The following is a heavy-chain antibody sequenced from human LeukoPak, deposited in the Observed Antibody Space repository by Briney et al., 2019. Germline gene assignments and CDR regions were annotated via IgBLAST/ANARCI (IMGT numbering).Heavy chain of an antibody. CDR3: AKIYCSSTSCKRRYYFDY. CDR1: GFTFSSYA. CDR2: ISGSGGST. Sequence: GGSLRLSCAASGFTFSSYAMSWVRQAPGKGLEWVSAISGSGGSTYYADSVKGRFTISRDNSKNTLYLQMNSLRAEDTAVYYCAKIYCSSTSCKRRYYFDYWGRGTLVTVSS. D-gene: IGHD2-2*01. J-gene: IGHJ4*02. V-gene: IGHV3-23*01.